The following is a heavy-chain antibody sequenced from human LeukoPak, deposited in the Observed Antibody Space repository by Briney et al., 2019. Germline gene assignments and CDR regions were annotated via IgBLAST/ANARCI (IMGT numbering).Heavy chain of an antibody. V-gene: IGHV3-33*01. Sequence: GGSLRLSCAASGITVSSYGVHWVRQAPGKGLEWVAVIWYDGNNKYYADSVKGRFTISRDNSKNALYLQMNSLRAEDTAVYYCARFPGDWYFDLWGRGTLVTVSS. J-gene: IGHJ2*01. D-gene: IGHD1-14*01. CDR3: ARFPGDWYFDL. CDR1: GITVSSYG. CDR2: IWYDGNNK.